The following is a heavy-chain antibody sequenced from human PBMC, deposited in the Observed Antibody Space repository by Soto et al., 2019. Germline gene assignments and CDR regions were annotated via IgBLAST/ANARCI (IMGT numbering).Heavy chain of an antibody. V-gene: IGHV1-69*13. J-gene: IGHJ6*02. Sequence: SVTVSCKSCGGTFSSYASIWVRQAHGQGLEWMGGIIPIFGTANYAQKFQGRVTITADESTSTAYMELSSLRSEDTAVYYCARAEYYYDSSGYRSDYYYYYGMDVWGQGTTVTVSS. CDR1: GGTFSSYA. CDR3: ARAEYYYDSSGYRSDYYYYYGMDV. D-gene: IGHD3-22*01. CDR2: IIPIFGTA.